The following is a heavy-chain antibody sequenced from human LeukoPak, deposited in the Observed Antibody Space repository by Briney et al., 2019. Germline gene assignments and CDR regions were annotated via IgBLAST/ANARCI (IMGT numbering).Heavy chain of an antibody. J-gene: IGHJ3*02. CDR3: AKGTTVTTYGAFDI. V-gene: IGHV3-23*01. CDR1: GFTFTTYG. CDR2: IGGSGIRT. D-gene: IGHD4-17*01. Sequence: GGSLRLSCSASGFTFTTYGMNWVRQAPGKGLEWVSGIGGSGIRTYYADSVKGRFTISRDNSKNTLYLQMNSLRAEDTAVYYCAKGTTVTTYGAFDIWGQGTMVTVSS.